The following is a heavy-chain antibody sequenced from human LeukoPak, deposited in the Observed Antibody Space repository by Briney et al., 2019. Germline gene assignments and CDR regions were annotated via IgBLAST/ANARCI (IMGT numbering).Heavy chain of an antibody. CDR1: GFTLTSYG. CDR3: ARKGMGSPLDF. CDR2: ISANNGDT. V-gene: IGHV1-18*04. Sequence: ASVKVSCKTSGFTLTSYGISWMRQAPGQGLEWMAWISANNGDTHYAQRLQGRVTLTTDTSTGTAYMEVRSLRSDDTAVYYCARKGMGSPLDFWGQGTLVTVSS. D-gene: IGHD3-10*01. J-gene: IGHJ4*02.